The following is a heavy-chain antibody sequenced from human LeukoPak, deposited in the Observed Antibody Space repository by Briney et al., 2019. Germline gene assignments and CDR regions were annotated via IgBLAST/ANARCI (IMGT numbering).Heavy chain of an antibody. D-gene: IGHD3-22*01. J-gene: IGHJ3*01. CDR3: TTRITMIVVVIQS. V-gene: IGHV3-15*01. CDR1: GFTFSNAW. CDR2: IKSKTDGGTT. Sequence: GGTLRLSCAASGFTFSNAWMSWVRQAPGKGLEWVGRIKSKTDGGTTDYAAPAKGRFTISRDDSKNTLYLQMNSLKTEDTAVYYCTTRITMIVVVIQSWGQGTMVTVSS.